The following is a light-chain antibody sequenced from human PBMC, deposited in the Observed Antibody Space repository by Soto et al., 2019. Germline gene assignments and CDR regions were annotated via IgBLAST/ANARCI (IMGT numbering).Light chain of an antibody. CDR1: QSVSSSY. CDR2: GAS. V-gene: IGKV3-20*01. Sequence: EIVLTQSPGTLSLSPGERATLSFRASQSVSSSYLAWYQQKPGQAPRLLIYGASSRATGIPDRFSGSGSGTDFTLTISRLEPEDFAVYYCQHYGSSPWTFGQGTKVEIK. CDR3: QHYGSSPWT. J-gene: IGKJ1*01.